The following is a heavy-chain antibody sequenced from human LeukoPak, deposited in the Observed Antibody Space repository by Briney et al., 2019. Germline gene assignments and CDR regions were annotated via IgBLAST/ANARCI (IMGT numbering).Heavy chain of an antibody. V-gene: IGHV3-30*02. CDR1: GFTFSTYV. CDR3: AKVTNSYDSSGSLYYFDY. CDR2: IRFDGSNK. Sequence: GGSLRLSCAASGFTFSTYVMHWVRQAPGKGLEWVAFIRFDGSNKYYADSVKGRFTISRDNAKNSLYLQMNSLRAEDTAVYYCAKVTNSYDSSGSLYYFDYWGQGTLVTVSS. J-gene: IGHJ4*02. D-gene: IGHD3-22*01.